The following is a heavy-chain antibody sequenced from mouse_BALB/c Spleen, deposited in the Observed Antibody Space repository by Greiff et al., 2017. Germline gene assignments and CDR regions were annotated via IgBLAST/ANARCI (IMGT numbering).Heavy chain of an antibody. CDR1: GFNIKDTY. D-gene: IGHD3-2*01. V-gene: IGHV14-3*02. Sequence: VQLQQSGAELVKPGDSVKLSCTASGFNIKDTYMHWVKQRPEQGLEWIGRIDPANGNTKYDPKFQGMATITADTSSNSAYLQLSSLTSEDTAVYYCAEDSAGYGAMDYWGQGTSVTVSS. CDR3: AEDSAGYGAMDY. CDR2: IDPANGNT. J-gene: IGHJ4*01.